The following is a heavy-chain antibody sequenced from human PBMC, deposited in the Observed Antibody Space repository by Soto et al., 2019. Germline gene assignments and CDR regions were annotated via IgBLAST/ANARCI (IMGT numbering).Heavy chain of an antibody. D-gene: IGHD7-27*01. J-gene: IGHJ4*02. Sequence: QVQLQQWGAGLLKPSETLSLTCAVYGGSFSGYYWNWIRQPPGKGLEWSGEINHSGGANYNPSLKSRVTISVDTSKNQFSLKLSSVTAADTAVYYCARGWGRIFDYWGQGTLVTVSS. CDR1: GGSFSGYY. CDR3: ARGWGRIFDY. V-gene: IGHV4-34*01. CDR2: INHSGGA.